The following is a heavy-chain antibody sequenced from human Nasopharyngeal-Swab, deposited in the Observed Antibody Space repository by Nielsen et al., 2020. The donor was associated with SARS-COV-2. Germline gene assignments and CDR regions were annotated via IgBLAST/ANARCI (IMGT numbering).Heavy chain of an antibody. CDR2: INTKTGNP. J-gene: IGHJ4*02. CDR3: ATRYY. Sequence: WVRQAPGQGPEWMGWINTKTGNPTYTQGFTGRFVISLDTSVNTAYLQISSLKPEDTAVYYCATRYYWGQGTLVTVSS. V-gene: IGHV7-4-1*02.